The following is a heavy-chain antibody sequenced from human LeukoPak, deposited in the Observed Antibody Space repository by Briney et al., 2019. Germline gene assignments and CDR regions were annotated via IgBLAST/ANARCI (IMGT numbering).Heavy chain of an antibody. CDR1: GYSFTDYW. CDR2: IYPGDSDI. CDR3: AIRYSGSYNDY. V-gene: IGHV5-51*01. D-gene: IGHD1-26*01. J-gene: IGHJ4*02. Sequence: GESLKISCKGSGYSFTDYWIGWVRQMPGKGLEWMGIIYPGDSDIKYSPSIQGQVTISADKSISTAYLQWSSLKASDTAMYYCAIRYSGSYNDYWGQGTLVTVSS.